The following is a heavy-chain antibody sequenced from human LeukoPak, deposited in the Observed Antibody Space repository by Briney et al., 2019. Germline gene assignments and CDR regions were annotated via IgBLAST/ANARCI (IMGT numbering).Heavy chain of an antibody. Sequence: WASVKVSCKASGYTFTSYGISWVRQAPGQGLEWMGWISAYNGNTNYAQKLQGRVTMTTDTSTSTAYMELSSLRSEDTAVYYCARDLFSDYGFDYWGQGTLVTVSS. V-gene: IGHV1-18*01. J-gene: IGHJ4*02. D-gene: IGHD4-17*01. CDR2: ISAYNGNT. CDR3: ARDLFSDYGFDY. CDR1: GYTFTSYG.